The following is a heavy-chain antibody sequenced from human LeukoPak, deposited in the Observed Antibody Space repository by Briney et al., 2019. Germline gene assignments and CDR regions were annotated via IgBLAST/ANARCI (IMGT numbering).Heavy chain of an antibody. CDR2: IIPIFGTA. J-gene: IGHJ6*03. V-gene: IGHV1-69*06. CDR1: GGTFSSYA. CDR3: TRGTSIYYYYMDF. Sequence: ASVKVSCKASGGTFSSYAISWVRQAPGQGLEWMGGIIPIFGTANYAQKFQGRVTITADKSTSTAYMELSGLKSEDTAVYYCTRGTSIYYYYMDFWGKGTTVTVSS. D-gene: IGHD3-3*01.